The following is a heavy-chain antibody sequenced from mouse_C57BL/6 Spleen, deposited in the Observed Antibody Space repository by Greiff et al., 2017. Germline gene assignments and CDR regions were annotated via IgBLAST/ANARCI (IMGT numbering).Heavy chain of an antibody. D-gene: IGHD2-5*01. V-gene: IGHV1-80*01. Sequence: VQGVESGAELVKPGASVKISCKASGYAFSSYWMNWVKQRPGKGLEWIGQIYPGDGDTNYNGKFKGKATLTADKSSSTAYMQLSSLTSEDSAVYFCARRTYYSNSHYFDYWGQGTTLTVSS. J-gene: IGHJ2*01. CDR3: ARRTYYSNSHYFDY. CDR1: GYAFSSYW. CDR2: IYPGDGDT.